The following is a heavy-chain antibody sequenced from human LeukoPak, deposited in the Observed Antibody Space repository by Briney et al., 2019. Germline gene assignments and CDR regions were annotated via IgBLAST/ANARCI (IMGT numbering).Heavy chain of an antibody. V-gene: IGHV4-59*08. J-gene: IGHJ4*02. CDR1: GGSISSYY. CDR3: ASTYYYGSGSPYYFDY. Sequence: SETLSLTCTVSGGSISSYYWSWIRQPPGKGLEWIGYIYYSGRTNYNPSLKSRVTISVDTSKNQFSLKLSSVTAADTAVYYCASTYYYGSGSPYYFDYWGQGTLVTVSS. D-gene: IGHD3-10*01. CDR2: IYYSGRT.